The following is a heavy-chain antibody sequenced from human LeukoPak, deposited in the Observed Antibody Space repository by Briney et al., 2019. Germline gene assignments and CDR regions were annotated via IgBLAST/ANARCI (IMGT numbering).Heavy chain of an antibody. CDR2: IYYSGST. CDR1: GGSISSGGYY. CDR3: ARVTKRPRGHFDY. Sequence: SETLSLTCTVSGGSISSGGYYWSWIRQHPGKGLEWIGYIYYSGSTYYNPSLKSRVTISVDTSKNQFSLKLSSVTAADTAVYYCARVTKRPRGHFDYWGQGTLVIVSS. V-gene: IGHV4-31*03. J-gene: IGHJ4*02.